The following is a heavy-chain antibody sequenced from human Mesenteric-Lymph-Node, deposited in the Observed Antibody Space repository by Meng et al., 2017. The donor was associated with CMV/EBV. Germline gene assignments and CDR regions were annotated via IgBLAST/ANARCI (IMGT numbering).Heavy chain of an antibody. CDR3: ARDSLESSQQLVPYNWFDP. Sequence: ASVKVSCKASGYTFTGYYMHWVRQAPGQGLEWMGWINPNSGGTNYAQKFQGRVTMTRDTSISTAYMELSRLTSDDTAVYYCARDSLESSQQLVPYNWFDPWGQGTLVTVSS. V-gene: IGHV1-2*02. D-gene: IGHD6-13*01. J-gene: IGHJ5*02. CDR1: GYTFTGYY. CDR2: INPNSGGT.